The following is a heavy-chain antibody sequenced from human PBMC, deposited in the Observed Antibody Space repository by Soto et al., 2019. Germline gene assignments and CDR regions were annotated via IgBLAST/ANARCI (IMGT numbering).Heavy chain of an antibody. CDR2: IYYSGST. CDR1: GGSISSGDYY. J-gene: IGHJ6*02. V-gene: IGHV4-30-4*01. D-gene: IGHD7-27*01. CDR3: ASETGEGDYGMDV. Sequence: QVQLQESGPGLVKPSQTLSLTCTVSGGSISSGDYYWSWIRQPPGKGLEWIGYIYYSGSTYYNPSLKSRVTTSVDTSKNQFSLKLSSMTAADTALYYCASETGEGDYGMDVWGQGTTVTVSS.